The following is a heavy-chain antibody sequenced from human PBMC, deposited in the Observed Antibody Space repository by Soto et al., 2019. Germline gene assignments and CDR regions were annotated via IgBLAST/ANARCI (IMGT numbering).Heavy chain of an antibody. CDR1: GGSISSYY. CDR2: IYYSGST. V-gene: IGHV4-59*08. D-gene: IGHD3-22*01. CDR3: ARHTLGIRYDSSGYYDY. Sequence: SETLSLTCTVSGGSISSYYWSWIRQPPGKGLEWIGYIYYSGSTNYNPSLKSRVTISVDTSKNQFSLKLSSVTAADTAVYYCARHTLGIRYDSSGYYDYWGQGTLVTVSS. J-gene: IGHJ4*02.